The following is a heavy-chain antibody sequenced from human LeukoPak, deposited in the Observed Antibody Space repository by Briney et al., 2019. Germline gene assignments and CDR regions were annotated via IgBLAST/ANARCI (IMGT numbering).Heavy chain of an antibody. CDR3: ARDYTDYYDSSGYLDY. J-gene: IGHJ4*02. CDR2: ISSSSSTI. V-gene: IGHV3-48*01. CDR1: GFTFSSYS. Sequence: GGSLRLSCAASGFTFSSYSMNWVRQAPGKGLEWVSYISSSSSTIYYADSVKGRFTISRDNAKNSLYLQMNSLRAEDTAVYYCARDYTDYYDSSGYLDYWGQGTLVTVSS. D-gene: IGHD3-22*01.